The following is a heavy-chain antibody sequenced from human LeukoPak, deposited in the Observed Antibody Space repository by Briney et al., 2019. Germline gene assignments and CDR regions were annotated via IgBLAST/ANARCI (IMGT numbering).Heavy chain of an antibody. Sequence: GGSLRLSCAAAGFTFSNYLMHWVRQAPGKGLVWVSRIKSDGRTNYADSVKGRFTISRDNAKNTVSLQMNSLRAEDTGVYYCARAPSEIGGYYPEYFRHWGQGTLVTVSS. CDR1: GFTFSNYL. CDR3: ARAPSEIGGYYPEYFRH. CDR2: IKSDGRT. D-gene: IGHD3-22*01. J-gene: IGHJ1*01. V-gene: IGHV3-74*01.